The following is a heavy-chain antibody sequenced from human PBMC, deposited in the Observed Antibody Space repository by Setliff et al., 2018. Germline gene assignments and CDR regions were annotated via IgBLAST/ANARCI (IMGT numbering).Heavy chain of an antibody. Sequence: ASVKVSCKTSGYAFTDNYIHWVRQAPGQGLEWMGWINPKTGGTNLAQKFQGWVSMTRDTSITTAYMELSRLRSEDTALYYCARYNWNTNWFDPWGQGTLVTVSS. CDR3: ARYNWNTNWFDP. J-gene: IGHJ5*02. CDR1: GYAFTDNY. D-gene: IGHD1-20*01. V-gene: IGHV1-2*04. CDR2: INPKTGGT.